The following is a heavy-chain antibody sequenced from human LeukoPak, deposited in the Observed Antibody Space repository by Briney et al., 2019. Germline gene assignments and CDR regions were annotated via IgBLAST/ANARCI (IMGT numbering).Heavy chain of an antibody. CDR1: GFTFSSYE. V-gene: IGHV3-23*01. J-gene: IGHJ4*02. Sequence: GGSLRLSCAASGFTFSSYEMNWVRQAPGKGLEWVAATSSSDAGTYHADSVRGRFTISRDNSKNTLYLQMNSLRAEDAAVYFCAKAPVTSCRGAYCYPFDSWGQGTLVTVSS. CDR3: AKAPVTSCRGAYCYPFDS. CDR2: TSSSDAGT. D-gene: IGHD2-21*01.